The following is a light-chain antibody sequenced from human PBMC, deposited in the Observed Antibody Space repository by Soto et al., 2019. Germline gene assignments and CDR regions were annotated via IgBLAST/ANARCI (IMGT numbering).Light chain of an antibody. Sequence: QSALTQPASVSGSPGQSITISCTGTSSDVGGYNYVSWYQQHPGKAPKLMIYEVSNRPSGVSNRFSGSKSGNTASLTISGVQAEDESDYYCSSNTSSRVFGGGTKVTVL. V-gene: IGLV2-14*01. J-gene: IGLJ2*01. CDR3: SSNTSSRV. CDR2: EVS. CDR1: SSDVGGYNY.